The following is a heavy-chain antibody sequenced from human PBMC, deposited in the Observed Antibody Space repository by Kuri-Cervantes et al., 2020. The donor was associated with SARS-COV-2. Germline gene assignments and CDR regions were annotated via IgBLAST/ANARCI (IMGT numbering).Heavy chain of an antibody. V-gene: IGHV3-7*01. Sequence: GGSLRLSCEASGFTFSSKCMSWVRQAPGKGLEWVANIKQDGSEKYYVDSVKGRFTISRDNAKNSLYLQMNSLRAEDTAVYYCARDQSDSSGWYAAEDYYYYMDVWGKGTTVTVSS. J-gene: IGHJ6*03. CDR2: IKQDGSEK. D-gene: IGHD6-19*01. CDR3: ARDQSDSSGWYAAEDYYYYMDV. CDR1: GFTFSSKC.